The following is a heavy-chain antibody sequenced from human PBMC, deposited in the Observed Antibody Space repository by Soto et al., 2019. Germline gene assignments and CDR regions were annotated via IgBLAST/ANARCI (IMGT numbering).Heavy chain of an antibody. Sequence: ITLKESGPTLVKPTQTLTLTCTVSGFSLNTNGEAVGWIRQPPGKALEWLALIYGNNDKRYSPSLKNRLTITKYTSKNQVVLTMTNMDPVDTGTYFCARGLASLPVFAFDIWDQGTMVTVSS. CDR1: GFSLNTNGEA. J-gene: IGHJ3*02. D-gene: IGHD3-3*02. CDR2: IYGNNDK. V-gene: IGHV2-5*01. CDR3: ARGLASLPVFAFDI.